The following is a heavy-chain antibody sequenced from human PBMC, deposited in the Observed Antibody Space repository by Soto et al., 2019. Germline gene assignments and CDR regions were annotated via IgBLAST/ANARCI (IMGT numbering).Heavy chain of an antibody. V-gene: IGHV1-69*13. Sequence: SVKVSCKASGGTFSSYAISWVRQAPGQGLEWMGGIIPIFGTADHAQKFQGRVTITADESTSTAYMELSSLRSEDTAVYYCASLIAAAGPPHSPRYYYGMDVWGQGTTVTVSS. CDR2: IIPIFGTA. J-gene: IGHJ6*02. CDR1: GGTFSSYA. CDR3: ASLIAAAGPPHSPRYYYGMDV. D-gene: IGHD6-13*01.